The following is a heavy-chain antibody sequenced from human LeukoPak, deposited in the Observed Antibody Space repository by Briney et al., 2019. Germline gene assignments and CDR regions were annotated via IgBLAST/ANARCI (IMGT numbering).Heavy chain of an antibody. CDR1: GGTFSSYA. CDR3: ARDGCSGGSCYSFAFDY. CDR2: IIPIFGTA. V-gene: IGHV1-69*05. Sequence: GASVKVSCKASGGTFSSYAISWVRQAPGQGLEWMGRIIPIFGTANYAQKFQGRVTITTDESTSTAYMELSSLRSEDTAVYYCARDGCSGGSCYSFAFDYWGQGTLVTVSS. D-gene: IGHD2-15*01. J-gene: IGHJ4*02.